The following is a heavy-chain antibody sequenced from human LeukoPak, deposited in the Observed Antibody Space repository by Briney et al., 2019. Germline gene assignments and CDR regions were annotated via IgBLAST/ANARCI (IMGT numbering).Heavy chain of an antibody. Sequence: GGSLRLSCAASGVTFSSYAMSWVRQAPGKGLEWVSAISGSGGSTYYADSVKGRFTISSDNSKNTLYLQMNSLRAEDTAVYYCAKTRTDELRYFDWLFSGAFDIWGQGTMVTVSS. V-gene: IGHV3-23*01. CDR3: AKTRTDELRYFDWLFSGAFDI. D-gene: IGHD3-9*01. CDR2: ISGSGGST. CDR1: GVTFSSYA. J-gene: IGHJ3*02.